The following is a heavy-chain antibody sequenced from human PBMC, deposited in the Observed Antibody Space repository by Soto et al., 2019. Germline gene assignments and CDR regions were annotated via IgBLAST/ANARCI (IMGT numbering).Heavy chain of an antibody. V-gene: IGHV4-39*01. Sequence: SETLSLTCTVSGGSISSSSYYWGWIRQPPGKGLEWIGSIYYSGSTYYNPSLKSRVTISVDTSKNQFSLKLSSVTAADTAVYYCARRTELELGMDVWGKGTTVTVSS. CDR3: ARRTELELGMDV. CDR2: IYYSGST. CDR1: GGSISSSSYY. D-gene: IGHD1-7*01. J-gene: IGHJ6*03.